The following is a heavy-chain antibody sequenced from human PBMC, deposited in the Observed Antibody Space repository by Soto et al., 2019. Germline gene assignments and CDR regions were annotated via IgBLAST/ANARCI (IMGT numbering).Heavy chain of an antibody. CDR1: ALTFSSYS. J-gene: IGHJ6*02. V-gene: IGHV3-21*01. CDR3: PRDNYDILTGYFSYGMDV. CDR2: ISSSSSYI. D-gene: IGHD3-9*01. Sequence: PGESLRXSCAASALTFSSYSMNWVRQAPGKGLEWVSSISSSSSYIYYADSVKGRFTISRDNAKNSLSMPMNSLRAEDTDVYYCPRDNYDILTGYFSYGMDVWGQGTTLTVS.